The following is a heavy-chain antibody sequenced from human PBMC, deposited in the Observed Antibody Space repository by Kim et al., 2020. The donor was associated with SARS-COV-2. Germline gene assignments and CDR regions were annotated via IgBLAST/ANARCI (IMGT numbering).Heavy chain of an antibody. V-gene: IGHV3-7*01. J-gene: IGHJ3*02. D-gene: IGHD5-18*01. CDR3: ARGLVRYSYGFPEAFDI. CDR1: GFTFSSYW. Sequence: GGSLRLSCAASGFTFSSYWMSWVRQAPGKGLEWVANIKQDGSEKYYVDSVKGRFTISRDNAKNSLYLQMNSLRAEDTAVYYCARGLVRYSYGFPEAFDIWGQGTMVTVSS. CDR2: IKQDGSEK.